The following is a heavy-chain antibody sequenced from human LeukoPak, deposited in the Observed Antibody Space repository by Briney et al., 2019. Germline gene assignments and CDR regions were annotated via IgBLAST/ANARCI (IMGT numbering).Heavy chain of an antibody. CDR3: ARHGNWNPFDY. CDR1: GGSISSFF. V-gene: IGHV4-59*01. D-gene: IGHD1-20*01. J-gene: IGHJ4*02. Sequence: SETLSLTCTVSGGSISSFFWSWIRQPPRKGLEWIGSMHYSGDTKYNPSLRSRVSLSIDTSKQQFSLRLSSVTAADTAVYYCARHGNWNPFDYWGQGTLVTVSS. CDR2: MHYSGDT.